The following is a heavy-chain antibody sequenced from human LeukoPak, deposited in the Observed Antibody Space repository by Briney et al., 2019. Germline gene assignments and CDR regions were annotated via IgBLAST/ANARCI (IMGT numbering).Heavy chain of an antibody. D-gene: IGHD6-13*01. V-gene: IGHV1-18*01. CDR3: AKVAGDRMDY. J-gene: IGHJ4*02. CDR2: ISANIGKT. Sequence: ASVKVSCKASGYTFAIYGFCWVRHAPGHGLEWMGWISANIGKTDYARKFQGSVTLTTDTFTSTACMDLRRLRPDATAVYYCAKVAGDRMDYWGQGTLLTVSS. CDR1: GYTFAIYG.